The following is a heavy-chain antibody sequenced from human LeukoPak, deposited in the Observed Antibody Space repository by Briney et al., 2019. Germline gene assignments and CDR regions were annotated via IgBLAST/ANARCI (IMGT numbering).Heavy chain of an antibody. Sequence: PSETLSLTCTVSGGSISNYWSWIRQPAGKGLEWIGRIYTSGSTNYNPSLKSRVTISVDTSKNQFSLKLSSVTAADTAVYYCARHGPVEYSSSWYRNRLYYFDYWGQGTLVTVSS. V-gene: IGHV4-4*07. CDR3: ARHGPVEYSSSWYRNRLYYFDY. J-gene: IGHJ4*02. CDR2: IYTSGST. CDR1: GGSISNY. D-gene: IGHD6-13*01.